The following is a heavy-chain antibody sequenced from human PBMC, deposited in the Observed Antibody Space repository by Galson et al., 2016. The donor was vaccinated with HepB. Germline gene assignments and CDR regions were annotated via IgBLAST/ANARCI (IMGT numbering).Heavy chain of an antibody. D-gene: IGHD2-21*01. CDR3: ARGAAFPWSGGGCSGPRPNFDY. V-gene: IGHV3-23*01. Sequence: SLRLSCAASGFPFSSYAMSWVRQAPGKGLEWVSSITDSGDTTYYADSVRGRFTISRDNSKNTLYLQMNSLRAEDTAVYDCARGAAFPWSGGGCSGPRPNFDYWGQGTLVTVSS. J-gene: IGHJ4*02. CDR1: GFPFSSYA. CDR2: ITDSGDTT.